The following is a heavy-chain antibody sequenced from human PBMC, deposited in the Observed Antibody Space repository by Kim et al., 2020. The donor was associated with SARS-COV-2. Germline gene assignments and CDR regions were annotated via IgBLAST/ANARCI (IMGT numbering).Heavy chain of an antibody. Sequence: SVKVSCKASGGTFSSYAISWVRQAPGQGLEWMGGIIPIFGTANYAQKFQGRVTITADESTSTAYMELSSLRSEDTAVYYCARFSFMVRGVHNKITDYYYGMDVWGQGTTVTVSS. D-gene: IGHD3-10*01. CDR1: GGTFSSYA. CDR3: ARFSFMVRGVHNKITDYYYGMDV. CDR2: IIPIFGTA. V-gene: IGHV1-69*13. J-gene: IGHJ6*02.